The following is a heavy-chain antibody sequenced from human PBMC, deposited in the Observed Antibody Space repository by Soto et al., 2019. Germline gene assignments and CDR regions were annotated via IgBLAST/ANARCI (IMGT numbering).Heavy chain of an antibody. D-gene: IGHD3-16*01. V-gene: IGHV4-59*01. CDR2: MYYNGNI. Sequence: PSETPSLTCIVSGGSISSYHWPWVRQSPEKGLEWFGYMYYNGNINYNPSIKSRATISINTSKNQFSLTLNAVTASDTAVYYCASGGNWFDPWGRGVLVTVSS. J-gene: IGHJ5*02. CDR1: GGSISSYH. CDR3: ASGGNWFDP.